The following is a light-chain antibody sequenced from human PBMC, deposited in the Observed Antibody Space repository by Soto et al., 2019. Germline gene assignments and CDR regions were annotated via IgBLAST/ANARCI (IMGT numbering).Light chain of an antibody. CDR1: QSVSSSY. Sequence: EIVLTQSPGTLSLSPGERATLSCRASQSVSSSYLTWYQQKPGQAPRLLIYGASGRATGIPYRFSGSGSGTDFTLTISRLEPEDFAVYYCQQYCYTLFTFGPGTKVDIK. V-gene: IGKV3-20*01. CDR3: QQYCYTLFT. CDR2: GAS. J-gene: IGKJ3*01.